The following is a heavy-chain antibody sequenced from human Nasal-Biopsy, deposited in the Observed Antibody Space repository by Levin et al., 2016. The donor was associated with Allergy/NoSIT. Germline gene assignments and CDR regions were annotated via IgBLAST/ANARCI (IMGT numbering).Heavy chain of an antibody. V-gene: IGHV4-4*02. D-gene: IGHD4-17*01. J-gene: IGHJ4*02. CDR3: ARRVRDGDYLYYFDS. Sequence: LRETLSLTCAVSGGSISSNSWWDWVRQPPGKGLEWIAEIYHGGNTYYNPSLKSRVTISVDKSKNQFSLNLASVTAADTAVYYCARRVRDGDYLYYFDSWGQGTLVTVSS. CDR1: GGSISSNSW. CDR2: IYHGGNT.